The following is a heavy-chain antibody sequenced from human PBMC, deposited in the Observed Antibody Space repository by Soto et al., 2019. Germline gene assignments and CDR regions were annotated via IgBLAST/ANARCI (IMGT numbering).Heavy chain of an antibody. CDR1: GGSFSGYY. J-gene: IGHJ4*02. CDR3: ATSKEQQLASFDY. V-gene: IGHV4-34*01. D-gene: IGHD6-13*01. Sequence: SETLSLTCAVYGGSFSGYYWSWIRQPPGKGLEWIGEINHSGSTNYNPSLKSRVTISVDTSKNQFSLKLSSVTAADTAVYYCATSKEQQLASFDYWGQGTLVTVSS. CDR2: INHSGST.